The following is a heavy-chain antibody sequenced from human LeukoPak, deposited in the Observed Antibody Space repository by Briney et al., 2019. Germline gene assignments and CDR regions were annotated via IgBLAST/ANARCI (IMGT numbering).Heavy chain of an antibody. CDR2: IFYSGST. Sequence: SETLSLTCTVSGYSISSGYYWGWIRQPPGKGLEWIGNIFYSGSTYYSPSLKSRVTISLDTSRNQFSLKLNSVTAADTAVYYCARSNGYGLVDIWGQGTMVTVSS. V-gene: IGHV4-38-2*02. J-gene: IGHJ3*02. CDR1: GYSISSGYY. D-gene: IGHD3-10*01. CDR3: ARSNGYGLVDI.